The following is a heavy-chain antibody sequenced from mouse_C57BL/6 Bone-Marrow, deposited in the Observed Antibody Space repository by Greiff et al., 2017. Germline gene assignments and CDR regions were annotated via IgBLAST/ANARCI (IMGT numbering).Heavy chain of an antibody. J-gene: IGHJ1*03. CDR2: IHPSDSDT. Sequence: QVQLKQPGAELVKPGASVKVSCKASGYTFTSYWMHWVKQRPGQGLEWIGRIHPSDSDTNYNQKFKGKATLTVDKSSSTAYMQLSSLTSEDSAVYYCAIRNYYGSSPWYFDVWGTGTTVTVSS. D-gene: IGHD1-1*01. V-gene: IGHV1-74*01. CDR1: GYTFTSYW. CDR3: AIRNYYGSSPWYFDV.